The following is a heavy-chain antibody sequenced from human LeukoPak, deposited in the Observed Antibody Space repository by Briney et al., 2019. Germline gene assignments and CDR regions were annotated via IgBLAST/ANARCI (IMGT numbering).Heavy chain of an antibody. CDR2: TYYRSKWYN. CDR3: ARVGGPRYCSGGSCFQYYYYYGMDV. CDR1: GDSVSSNSAA. V-gene: IGHV6-1*01. J-gene: IGHJ6*02. Sequence: SQTLSLTCAISGDSVSSNSAAWNWSRQSPSRGLEWLGRTYYRSKWYNDYAVCVKSQITVNPDTSKNQSSLQLNSVAPEDTAVYYCARVGGPRYCSGGSCFQYYYYYGMDVWGQGTTVTVSS. D-gene: IGHD2-15*01.